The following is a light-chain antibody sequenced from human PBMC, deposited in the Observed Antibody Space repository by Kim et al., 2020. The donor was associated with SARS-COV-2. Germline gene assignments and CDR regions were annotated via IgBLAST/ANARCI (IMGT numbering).Light chain of an antibody. Sequence: SRSTGEIAPLSCRASQSISSSLAWYQQKPGQAPRVRIYGASARATGIPARFSGSGSGTEFTLTISNLQSEDFAVYYCQQYAYWRAFGEGTRLEIK. V-gene: IGKV3-15*01. CDR2: GAS. J-gene: IGKJ5*01. CDR1: QSISSS. CDR3: QQYAYWRA.